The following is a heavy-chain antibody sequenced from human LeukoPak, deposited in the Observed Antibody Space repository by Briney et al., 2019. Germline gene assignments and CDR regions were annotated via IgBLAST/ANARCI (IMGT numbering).Heavy chain of an antibody. D-gene: IGHD3-10*01. CDR3: VKSPGYNYGSSVYFDY. CDR1: GGTFSSYA. CDR2: IIPIFGTA. V-gene: IGHV1-69*13. Sequence: SVKVSCKASGGTFSSYAISWVRQAPGQGLEWMGGIIPIFGTANYAQKFQGRVTITADESTSTAYMELSSLRSEDTAVYYCVKSPGYNYGSSVYFDYWGQGTLVTVSS. J-gene: IGHJ4*02.